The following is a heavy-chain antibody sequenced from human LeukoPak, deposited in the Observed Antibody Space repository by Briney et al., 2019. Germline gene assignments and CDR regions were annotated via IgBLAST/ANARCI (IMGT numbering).Heavy chain of an antibody. CDR1: GFTFSSYW. J-gene: IGHJ4*02. V-gene: IGHV3-7*01. CDR2: IKQDGSEK. CDR3: ARQYSSGWYGGGPYYFDY. Sequence: SGGSLRLSCAASGFTFSSYWMSWVRQAPGKGLEWVANIKQDGSEKYYVDSVKGRFTISRGNAKNSLYLQMNSLRAEDTAVYYCARQYSSGWYGGGPYYFDYWGQGTLVTVSS. D-gene: IGHD6-19*01.